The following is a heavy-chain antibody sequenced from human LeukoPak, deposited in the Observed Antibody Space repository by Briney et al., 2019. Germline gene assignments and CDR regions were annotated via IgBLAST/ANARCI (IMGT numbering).Heavy chain of an antibody. J-gene: IGHJ4*02. Sequence: PGGSLRLSCAASGFTFSSYWMSWVRQAAGKGLEWVANIKQDGSEKYYVDSVKGRFTISRDNAKNSLYLQMNSLRAEDTAVYYCARDAGVEQWLSPLDYWGQGTLVTVSS. CDR2: IKQDGSEK. D-gene: IGHD6-19*01. V-gene: IGHV3-7*03. CDR1: GFTFSSYW. CDR3: ARDAGVEQWLSPLDY.